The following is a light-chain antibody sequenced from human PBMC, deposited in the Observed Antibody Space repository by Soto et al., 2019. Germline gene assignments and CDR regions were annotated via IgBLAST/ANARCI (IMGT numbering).Light chain of an antibody. J-gene: IGLJ1*01. Sequence: QSVLTQPASVSGSPGQSITISCTGTSSDVGGYNYVSWYQQHPGKAPKLMIYDVSNRPSGVSNRFSGSKSGNTASLTISGSQAEDEADYYCSSYTSSSTLGVFGTGTKLTVL. V-gene: IGLV2-14*01. CDR3: SSYTSSSTLGV. CDR1: SSDVGGYNY. CDR2: DVS.